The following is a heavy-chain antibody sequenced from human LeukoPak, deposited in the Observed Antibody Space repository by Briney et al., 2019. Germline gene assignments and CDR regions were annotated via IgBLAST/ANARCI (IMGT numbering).Heavy chain of an antibody. CDR3: AKSFYYESSGYPRGPDY. J-gene: IGHJ4*02. CDR2: ISDSGDGT. D-gene: IGHD3-22*01. Sequence: GGSLRLSCAASGFTFRTYAMSWVRQAPGKGLEWVSGISDSGDGTYYAESVKGRFTISRDNSRNTLYLQMNSLRAEDTAVYYCAKSFYYESSGYPRGPDYWGQGTLVTVSS. CDR1: GFTFRTYA. V-gene: IGHV3-23*01.